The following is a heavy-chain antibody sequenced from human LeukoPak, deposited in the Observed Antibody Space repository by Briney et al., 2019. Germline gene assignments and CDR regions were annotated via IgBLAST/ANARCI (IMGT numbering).Heavy chain of an antibody. CDR3: ARSSNGDYDAEYFQH. CDR2: INHSGST. J-gene: IGHJ1*01. CDR1: GRSFSGYY. V-gene: IGHV4-34*01. D-gene: IGHD4-17*01. Sequence: EPSETLSLTCAVYGRSFSGYYWSWIRQPPGKGLEWIGEINHSGSTNYNPSLKSRVTMSVDTSKNQFSPKLSSVTAADTAVYYCARSSNGDYDAEYFQHWGQGTLVTVSS.